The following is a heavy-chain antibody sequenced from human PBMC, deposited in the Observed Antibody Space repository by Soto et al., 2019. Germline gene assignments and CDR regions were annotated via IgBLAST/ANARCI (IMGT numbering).Heavy chain of an antibody. CDR2: TYYRSKWYN. Sequence: LSLTCAISGDSVSSNSAAWNWIRQSPSRGLEWLGRTYYRSKWYNDYAVSVKSRITINPDTSKNQFSLQLNSVTPEDTAVYYCARGSSNNKYNWFDPCGQGTLVTVSS. CDR3: ARGSSNNKYNWFDP. CDR1: GDSVSSNSAA. J-gene: IGHJ5*02. V-gene: IGHV6-1*01. D-gene: IGHD4-4*01.